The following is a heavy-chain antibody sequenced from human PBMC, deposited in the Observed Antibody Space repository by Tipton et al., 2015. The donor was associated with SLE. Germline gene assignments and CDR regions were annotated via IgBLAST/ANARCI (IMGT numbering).Heavy chain of an antibody. CDR3: AKVFASSSWYPFEY. V-gene: IGHV3-30-3*01. CDR2: ISYDGSNK. J-gene: IGHJ4*02. Sequence: RSLRLSCAASGFTFSSYAMHWVRQAPGKGLEWVAVISYDGSNKYYADSVKGRFTISRDNSKNTLYLQMNSLRAEDTAVYYCAKVFASSSWYPFEYWGQGTLVTVSS. CDR1: GFTFSSYA. D-gene: IGHD6-13*01.